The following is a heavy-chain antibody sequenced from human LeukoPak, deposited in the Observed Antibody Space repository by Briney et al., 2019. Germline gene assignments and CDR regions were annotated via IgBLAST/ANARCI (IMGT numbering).Heavy chain of an antibody. CDR3: ARFAAAALGTS. CDR1: GYTFTSYD. V-gene: IGHV1-8*01. Sequence: GSVKVSCKASGYTFTSYDINWVRQDTGQGLEWMGWMAPNSGNTGYAQKFQCRITMTTNTSISTAYMELSSLRSEDAAVYYCARFAAAALGTSWGQGTLVTVSS. J-gene: IGHJ5*02. CDR2: MAPNSGNT. D-gene: IGHD6-13*01.